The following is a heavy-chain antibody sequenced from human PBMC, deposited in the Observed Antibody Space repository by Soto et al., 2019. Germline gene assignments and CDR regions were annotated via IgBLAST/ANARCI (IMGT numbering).Heavy chain of an antibody. CDR1: GYTFTGYY. V-gene: IGHV1-2*04. CDR2: INPNSGGT. J-gene: IGHJ4*02. D-gene: IGHD3-3*01. CDR3: ARSDFWSGYYDFDY. Sequence: QVQLVQSGAEVKKPGASVKVSCNASGYTFTGYYMHWVRQAPGQGLEWMGWINPNSGGTNYAQKFQGWVTMTRDTSISTAYMELSRLRSDDTAVYYCARSDFWSGYYDFDYWGQGTLVTVSS.